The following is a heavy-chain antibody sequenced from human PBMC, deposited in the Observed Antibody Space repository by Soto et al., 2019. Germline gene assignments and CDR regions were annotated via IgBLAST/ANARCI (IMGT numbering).Heavy chain of an antibody. Sequence: QVQLVQSGAEVKKPGASVKVSCKASGYTFTSYTVNWVRQAPGQSLEWMGWINAGTGNRKSSQKFQGRVSITTNTSASTAYMELSSLTSEDTALYYCASSHHHQLLSYWGQGTLVTVSS. D-gene: IGHD2-2*01. J-gene: IGHJ4*02. CDR1: GYTFTSYT. CDR2: INAGTGNR. V-gene: IGHV1-3*01. CDR3: ASSHHHQLLSY.